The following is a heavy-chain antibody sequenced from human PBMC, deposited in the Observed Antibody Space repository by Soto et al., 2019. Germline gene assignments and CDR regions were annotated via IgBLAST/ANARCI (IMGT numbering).Heavy chain of an antibody. CDR1: GFTFSSYA. CDR3: AIDYGEIVVVPAANNWFDP. Sequence: GGSLRLSCAASGFTFSSYAMSWVRQAPGKGLEWVSAISGSGGSTYYADSVKGRFTISRDNSKNTLYLQMNSLRAEDTAVYYCAIDYGEIVVVPAANNWFDPWGQGTLVTVSS. J-gene: IGHJ5*02. D-gene: IGHD2-2*01. CDR2: ISGSGGST. V-gene: IGHV3-23*01.